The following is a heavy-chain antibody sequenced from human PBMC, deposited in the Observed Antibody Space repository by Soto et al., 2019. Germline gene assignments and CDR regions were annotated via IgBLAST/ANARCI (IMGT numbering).Heavy chain of an antibody. CDR2: IYYNGET. V-gene: IGHV4-39*01. CDR3: ARHGSY. J-gene: IGHJ4*02. Sequence: QMQLQESGPGLVKPSETLSLTCTVSGVSIRTSSYYWGWIRQPPGKGLEWIGTIYYNGETFYHPSLKSRITMSIHTSMNQFSLNMTSVTAADTAVYYCARHGSYWGQGTLVTVSS. CDR1: GVSIRTSSYY.